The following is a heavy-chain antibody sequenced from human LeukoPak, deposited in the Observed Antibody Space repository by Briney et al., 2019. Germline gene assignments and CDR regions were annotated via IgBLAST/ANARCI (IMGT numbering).Heavy chain of an antibody. CDR2: IFYSGST. J-gene: IGHJ6*02. CDR1: GGSISSSSYY. Sequence: SETLSLTCTVSGGSISSSSYYWGWIRQPPGKGLEWIGSIFYSGSTYYNPSLKSRVTISIDTSKNHFSLKLSSVTAADTAVYYCARRETVAGNFFRDYYYYGMDVWGQGTTVTVSS. CDR3: ARRETVAGNFFRDYYYYGMDV. V-gene: IGHV4-39*02. D-gene: IGHD6-19*01.